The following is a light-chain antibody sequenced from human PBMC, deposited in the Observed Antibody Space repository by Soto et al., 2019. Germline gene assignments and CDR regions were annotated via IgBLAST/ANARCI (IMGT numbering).Light chain of an antibody. CDR3: QQYNNWLFT. Sequence: EIVMTQSPATLSVSPGERVTLSCRASQSVSGNLAWYQQRPGQAPRLFIHGASTRATGVPARFSGSGSGTEFTLTISSLQSEEFAVYYCQQYNNWLFTFGGGTRVEIK. J-gene: IGKJ4*01. CDR1: QSVSGN. CDR2: GAS. V-gene: IGKV3-15*01.